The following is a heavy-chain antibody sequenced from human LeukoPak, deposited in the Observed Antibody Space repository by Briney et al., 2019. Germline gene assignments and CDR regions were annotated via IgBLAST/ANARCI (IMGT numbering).Heavy chain of an antibody. J-gene: IGHJ6*03. Sequence: SETLLLTCTVSGYSISSGYYWGWIRQPPGKGLEWIGSIYHSGSTNYNPSLKSRVTISVDTSKNQFSLKLSSVTAADTAVYYCARGGVDLGYYYYYYMDVWGKGTTVTVSS. D-gene: IGHD5-12*01. CDR2: IYHSGST. V-gene: IGHV4-38-2*02. CDR1: GYSISSGYY. CDR3: ARGGVDLGYYYYYYMDV.